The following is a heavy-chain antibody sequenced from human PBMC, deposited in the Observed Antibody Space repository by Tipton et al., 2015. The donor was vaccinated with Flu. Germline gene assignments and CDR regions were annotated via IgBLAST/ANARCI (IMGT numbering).Heavy chain of an antibody. Sequence: TLSLTCAVSGYSISSGYYWAWIRQPPGKGLEWIGSISHTGTANYNPSLRSRVTISVDTSKNQFSLRLTSVTAADTAVYYCARDRWEYASGFDPWGQGTPVTVSP. J-gene: IGHJ5*02. D-gene: IGHD6-19*01. V-gene: IGHV4-38-2*02. CDR2: ISHTGTA. CDR1: GYSISSGYY. CDR3: ARDRWEYASGFDP.